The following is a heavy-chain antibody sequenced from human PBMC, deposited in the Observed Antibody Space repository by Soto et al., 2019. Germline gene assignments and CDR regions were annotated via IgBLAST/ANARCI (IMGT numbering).Heavy chain of an antibody. Sequence: SETLSLTCTVSGGSISSSSYYWGWIRQPPGKGLEWIGSIYYTGSTYYNPSLKSRVTMSVDTSKNQFSLKLISVTAADTAVYYCARHFVAVVIKGWGYWGQGTLVTVSS. V-gene: IGHV4-39*01. D-gene: IGHD3-22*01. J-gene: IGHJ4*02. CDR3: ARHFVAVVIKGWGY. CDR1: GGSISSSSYY. CDR2: IYYTGST.